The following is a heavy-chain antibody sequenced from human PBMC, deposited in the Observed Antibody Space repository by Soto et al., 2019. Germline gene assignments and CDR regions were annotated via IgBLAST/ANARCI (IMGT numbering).Heavy chain of an antibody. CDR1: GYNFTKYW. V-gene: IGHV5-51*01. D-gene: IGHD1-26*01. CDR2: IYPGDSDT. Sequence: HGESLKISCNGSGYNFTKYWIGWVRQMPGKGLEWMGIIYPGDSDTRYSPSFQGQVTISADKSISAAYLQWSSLKASDTAMYYCARQEGAPVLFYYGMDVWGQGTTVTVSS. CDR3: ARQEGAPVLFYYGMDV. J-gene: IGHJ6*02.